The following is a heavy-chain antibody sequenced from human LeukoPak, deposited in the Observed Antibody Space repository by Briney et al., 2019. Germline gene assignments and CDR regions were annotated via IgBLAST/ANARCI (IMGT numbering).Heavy chain of an antibody. CDR3: ARVSYDFWSGTSKYYFDY. CDR1: GGSISSGGYS. D-gene: IGHD3-3*01. V-gene: IGHV4-30-2*01. J-gene: IGHJ4*02. Sequence: SETLSLTCAVSGGSISSGGYSWSWIRQPPGKGLEWIGYIYHSGSTYYNPSLKSRVTISVDGSKNQFSLKLSSVTAADTAVYYCARVSYDFWSGTSKYYFDYWGQGTLVTVSS. CDR2: IYHSGST.